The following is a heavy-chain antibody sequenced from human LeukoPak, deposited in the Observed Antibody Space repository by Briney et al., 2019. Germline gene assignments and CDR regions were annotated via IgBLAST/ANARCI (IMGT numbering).Heavy chain of an antibody. CDR1: GSISSSNYY. CDR3: ARSTWLLDK. D-gene: IGHD3-22*01. CDR2: IYYSGST. Sequence: SETLSLTCTVSGSISSSNYYWGWIRQPPGKGLEWIGSIYYSGSTHYNPSLKSRVTISVDTSKNQFSLKLSSVTAADTAVYYCARSTWLLDKWGQGTLVTVSS. V-gene: IGHV4-39*07. J-gene: IGHJ4*02.